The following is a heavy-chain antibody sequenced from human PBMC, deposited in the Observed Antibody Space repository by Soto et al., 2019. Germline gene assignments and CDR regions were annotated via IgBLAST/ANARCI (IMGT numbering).Heavy chain of an antibody. CDR1: GGTFSSYA. CDR3: ARDGGYSSGWYDGFDY. D-gene: IGHD6-19*01. CDR2: IIPIFGTA. Sequence: QVQLVQSGAEVKKPGSSVKVSCKASGGTFSSYAISWVRQAPGQGLEWMGGIIPIFGTANYAQKFHGRVTITADESTSTAYMELSSLRSEDTAVYYCARDGGYSSGWYDGFDYWGQGTLVTVSS. V-gene: IGHV1-69*01. J-gene: IGHJ4*02.